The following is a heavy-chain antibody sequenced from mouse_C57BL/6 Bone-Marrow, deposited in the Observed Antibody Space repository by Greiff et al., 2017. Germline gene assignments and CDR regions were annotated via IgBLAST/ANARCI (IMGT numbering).Heavy chain of an antibody. Sequence: VQLQQPGAELVKPGASVKMSCKASGYTFTSYWITWVKQRPGQGLEWIGDIYPGSGSTNYTEKFKSKGTLTGDTSSSTAYMQLSSLTSEDSAVDYGARSDDGYFDGWGTGTTVTVSS. J-gene: IGHJ1*03. CDR1: GYTFTSYW. CDR2: IYPGSGST. D-gene: IGHD2-12*01. CDR3: ARSDDGYFDG. V-gene: IGHV1-55*01.